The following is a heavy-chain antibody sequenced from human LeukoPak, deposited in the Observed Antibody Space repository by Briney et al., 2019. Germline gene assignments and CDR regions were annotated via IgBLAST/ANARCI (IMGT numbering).Heavy chain of an antibody. CDR2: ISGSGFST. D-gene: IGHD3-22*01. Sequence: PGGSLRLSCAASGFTFSSYAMSWVRQAPGQGLEWLSAISGSGFSTYYADSVKGRFTISRDNSKTTLFLQMNSLRAEDTALYYCAKDIEVAITGHYFDLWGRGTLVAVSS. CDR3: AKDIEVAITGHYFDL. V-gene: IGHV3-23*01. CDR1: GFTFSSYA. J-gene: IGHJ2*01.